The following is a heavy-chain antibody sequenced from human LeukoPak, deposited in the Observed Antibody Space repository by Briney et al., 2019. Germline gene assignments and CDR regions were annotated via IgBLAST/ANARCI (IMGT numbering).Heavy chain of an antibody. Sequence: PGGSLRLSCAASGFTLSSYWMSWVRQAPGKGLEWVANIKQDGSEKYYVDSVKGRFTISRDNAKNSLYLQMNSLRAEDTAVYYCAREGYLSAFDIWGQGTMVTVSS. CDR3: AREGYLSAFDI. CDR2: IKQDGSEK. D-gene: IGHD2-15*01. CDR1: GFTLSSYW. J-gene: IGHJ3*02. V-gene: IGHV3-7*01.